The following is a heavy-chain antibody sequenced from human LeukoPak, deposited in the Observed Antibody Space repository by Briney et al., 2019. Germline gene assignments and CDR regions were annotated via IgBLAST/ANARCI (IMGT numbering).Heavy chain of an antibody. J-gene: IGHJ4*02. Sequence: TGGSLRLSCAASGFTFSSYAMHWVRQAPGKGLEWVAVISYDGSNKYYADSVKGRFTISRDNSKNTLCLQMNSLRAEDTAVYYCARDAAAAGTPDYWGQGTLVTVSS. CDR1: GFTFSSYA. CDR3: ARDAAAAGTPDY. CDR2: ISYDGSNK. V-gene: IGHV3-30-3*01. D-gene: IGHD6-13*01.